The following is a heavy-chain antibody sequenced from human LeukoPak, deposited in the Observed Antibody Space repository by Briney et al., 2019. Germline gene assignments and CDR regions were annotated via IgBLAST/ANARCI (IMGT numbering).Heavy chain of an antibody. CDR2: VYSSGIT. V-gene: IGHV4-4*07. J-gene: IGHJ4*02. Sequence: PSETLSLTCTVSGGSISNYYWNWIRQPAGKGLEWIGRVYSSGITNYNSSLRSRVTMSVDTSKNQFSLKLSSVTAADTAVYYCARGAYCGGDCYSFYYWGQGTLVTVSS. CDR3: ARGAYCGGDCYSFYY. D-gene: IGHD2-21*02. CDR1: GGSISNYY.